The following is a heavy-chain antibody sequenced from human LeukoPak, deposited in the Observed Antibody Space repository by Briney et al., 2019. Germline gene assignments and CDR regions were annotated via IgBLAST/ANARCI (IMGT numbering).Heavy chain of an antibody. CDR2: INSDGSST. V-gene: IGHV3-74*01. CDR1: GFTFRSYW. D-gene: IGHD4-17*01. CDR3: VKFPGTTSVSAFDI. Sequence: GGSLRLSCAASGFTFRSYWMHWVRQAPGKGLVWVSRINSDGSSTNYADSVKGRFAISRDNAKNTLYLQMNSLRADDTAVYYCVKFPGTTSVSAFDIWGQGTMVTVS. J-gene: IGHJ3*02.